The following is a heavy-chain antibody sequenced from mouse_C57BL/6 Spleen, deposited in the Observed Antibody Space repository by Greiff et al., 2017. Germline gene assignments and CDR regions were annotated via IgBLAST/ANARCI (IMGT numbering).Heavy chain of an antibody. D-gene: IGHD2-1*01. CDR2: IYPGSGNT. CDR1: GYSFTSYY. J-gene: IGHJ3*01. CDR3: AGSTMVTWFAY. Sequence: VQLQQSGPELVKPGASVKISCKASGYSFTSYYIHWVKQRPGQGLEWIGWIYPGSGNTKYNEKFKGKATLTADTSSSTAYMQLSSLTSEDSAVYYCAGSTMVTWFAYWGQGTLVTVSA. V-gene: IGHV1-66*01.